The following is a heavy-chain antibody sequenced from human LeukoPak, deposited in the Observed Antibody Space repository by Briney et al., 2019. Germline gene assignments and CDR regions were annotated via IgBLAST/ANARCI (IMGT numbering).Heavy chain of an antibody. J-gene: IGHJ6*04. V-gene: IGHV1-69*13. CDR2: IIPIFGTA. CDR3: AREGEQLAYYYGMDV. CDR1: GGTFSSYA. D-gene: IGHD6-13*01. Sequence: SVKVSCKASGGTFSSYAISWVRQAPGQGLEWMGGIIPIFGTANYAQKFQGRVTITADESTSTAYMELSSLRSEDTAVYYCAREGEQLAYYYGMDVWGKGTTVTVCS.